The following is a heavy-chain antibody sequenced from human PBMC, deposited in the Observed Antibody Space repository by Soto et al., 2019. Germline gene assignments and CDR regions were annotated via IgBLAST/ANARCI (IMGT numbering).Heavy chain of an antibody. D-gene: IGHD3-3*01. J-gene: IGHJ4*02. Sequence: EVQMWESGGGLVQPGGSLRLSCVGSGFTFNRYVLSWVRQAPGMGPEWVSGISGTGDTTYYADSVKGRFTISRDNSKNTLFLQMNSLRAEDTAVYYCATEDFWSGYHAVGGGQGTRVSVSS. V-gene: IGHV3-23*01. CDR2: ISGTGDTT. CDR3: ATEDFWSGYHAVG. CDR1: GFTFNRYV.